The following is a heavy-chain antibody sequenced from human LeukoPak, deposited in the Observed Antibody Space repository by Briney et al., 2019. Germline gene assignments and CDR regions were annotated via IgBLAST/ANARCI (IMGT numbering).Heavy chain of an antibody. V-gene: IGHV4-59*08. Sequence: SETLSLTCNVSGDSISSYYWGWIRQSPGRGLEWIAYVSSSGSTNDNPSLKSRVTISVDTSKNQLSLKLTSVTAADTAVYYCASHIGGSYSNYYYMDVWGKGTMVTVSS. CDR1: GDSISSYY. J-gene: IGHJ6*03. CDR3: ASHIGGSYSNYYYMDV. D-gene: IGHD1-26*01. CDR2: VSSSGST.